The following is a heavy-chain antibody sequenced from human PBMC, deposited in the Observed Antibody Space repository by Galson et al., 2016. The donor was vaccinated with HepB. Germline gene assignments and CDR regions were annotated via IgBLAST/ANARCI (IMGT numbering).Heavy chain of an antibody. Sequence: SLRLSCAAAGFTFDDCTMHWVRQAPGKGLEWVSLITWDGAVTDYTDSVKGRFTVSRDNRKNSLYLQMNSLRINDTALYYCVKDRYDGLRGYFHSWGQGTLVTVSS. CDR2: ITWDGAVT. D-gene: IGHD5-12*01. CDR1: GFTFDDCT. V-gene: IGHV3-43*01. CDR3: VKDRYDGLRGYFHS. J-gene: IGHJ4*02.